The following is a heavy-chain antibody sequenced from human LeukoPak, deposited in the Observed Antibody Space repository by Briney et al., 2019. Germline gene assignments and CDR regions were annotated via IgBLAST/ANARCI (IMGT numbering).Heavy chain of an antibody. D-gene: IGHD1-26*01. Sequence: GGSLRLSCAASGFTFSIYAMTWVRQAPGKGLEWVSTISDTSVSTYNADSVEGRFTISRHYSKNTVYVQMHRLRADDTAVYYCAKGRSGSSHLQDHWGQGTLVTVPT. CDR3: AKGRSGSSHLQDH. V-gene: IGHV3-23*01. CDR1: GFTFSIYA. J-gene: IGHJ4*02. CDR2: ISDTSVST.